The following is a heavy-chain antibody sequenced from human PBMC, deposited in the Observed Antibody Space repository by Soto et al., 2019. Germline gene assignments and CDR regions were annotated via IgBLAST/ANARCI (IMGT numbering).Heavy chain of an antibody. CDR1: SDSISGRY. CDR3: ARASQCKSYFDCLAWLDY. Sequence: SETLSLTCTVSSDSISGRYWTWIRQPAGKGLEWIGRIYSSGETNYNPSLTGRVIMSLDTSKNQFSLNLTSVTAADTAVYYCARASQCKSYFDCLAWLDYWDQGTLVTVSS. V-gene: IGHV4-4*07. CDR2: IYSSGET. J-gene: IGHJ4*02. D-gene: IGHD3-9*01.